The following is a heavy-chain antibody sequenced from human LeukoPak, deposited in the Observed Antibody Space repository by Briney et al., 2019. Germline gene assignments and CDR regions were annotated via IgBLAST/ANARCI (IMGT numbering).Heavy chain of an antibody. Sequence: GESLKISCKGSGYIFTSYYMHWVRQAPGQGLEWMGLINPSGGSTNYAQKFQDRVTLTRDTSTSTVYMELSSLKSEDTAVYYCARDGRRPCGGSGCYAGWFDPWGQGTLVTVSS. J-gene: IGHJ5*02. CDR3: ARDGRRPCGGSGCYAGWFDP. CDR1: GYIFTSYY. D-gene: IGHD2-15*01. V-gene: IGHV1-46*01. CDR2: INPSGGST.